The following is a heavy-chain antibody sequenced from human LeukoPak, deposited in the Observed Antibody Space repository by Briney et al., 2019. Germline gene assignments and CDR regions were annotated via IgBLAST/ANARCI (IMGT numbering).Heavy chain of an antibody. Sequence: ASVKVSCKASGYTFTSYGISWVRQAPGQGLEWMGWISAYNGNTNYAQKLQGRVTMTTDTSTSTAYMELRSLRSDDTAVYYCAKTVFGVVPPDYWGQGTLVTVSS. CDR3: AKTVFGVVPPDY. D-gene: IGHD3-3*01. V-gene: IGHV1-18*01. CDR1: GYTFTSYG. CDR2: ISAYNGNT. J-gene: IGHJ4*02.